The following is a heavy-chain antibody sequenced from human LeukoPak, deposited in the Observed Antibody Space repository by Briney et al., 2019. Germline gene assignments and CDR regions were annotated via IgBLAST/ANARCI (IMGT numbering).Heavy chain of an antibody. Sequence: SETLSLTCTVSGGSISSTTYYWGWIRQPPGKGLEWIGYIYYSGSTNYNPSLKSRVTISVDTSKNQFSLKLSSVTAADTAVYYCARENGMVGATESYFDLWGRGTLVTVSS. CDR1: GGSISSTTYY. CDR3: ARENGMVGATESYFDL. V-gene: IGHV4-61*01. CDR2: IYYSGST. D-gene: IGHD1-26*01. J-gene: IGHJ2*01.